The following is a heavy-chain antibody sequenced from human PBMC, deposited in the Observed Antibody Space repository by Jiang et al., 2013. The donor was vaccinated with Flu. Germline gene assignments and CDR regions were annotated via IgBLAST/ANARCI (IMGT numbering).Heavy chain of an antibody. CDR1: GDSVSSSNAA. D-gene: IGHD2/OR15-2a*01. CDR3: ARETRDRQNRVFDF. CDR2: TYYRSKRYN. J-gene: IGHJ4*02. Sequence: SQTLSLTCAISGDSVSSSNAAWNWIRQSPSRGLEWLGRTYYRSKRYNDYAVSVKSRITINPDTSKNQFSLLLNSVTPEDTAVYYCARETRDRQNRVFDFWGQGTLVTVSS. V-gene: IGHV6-1*01.